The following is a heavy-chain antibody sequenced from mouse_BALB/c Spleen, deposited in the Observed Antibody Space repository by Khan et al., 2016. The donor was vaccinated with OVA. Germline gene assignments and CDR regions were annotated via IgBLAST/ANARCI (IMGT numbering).Heavy chain of an antibody. CDR2: MHFSGRT. CDR1: GFSITSDYS. D-gene: IGHD2-4*01. CDR3: SILDYDGIDH. V-gene: IGHV3-1*02. Sequence: QLEESGPDLVEPSQSLSLTCTVTGFSITSDYSWHWIRQFPGNKLEWLGYMHFSGRTNYNPSLKSRISITRDSSRNQFFLQMNSVTTEDSATYYCSILDYDGIDHRGQGTPLTVPS. J-gene: IGHJ2*01.